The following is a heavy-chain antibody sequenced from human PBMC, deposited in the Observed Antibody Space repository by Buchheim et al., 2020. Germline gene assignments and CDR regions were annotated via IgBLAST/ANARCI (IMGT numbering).Heavy chain of an antibody. J-gene: IGHJ4*02. CDR1: GFTFSSYA. V-gene: IGHV3-30*04. D-gene: IGHD1-7*01. Sequence: QVQLVESGGGVVQPGRSLRLSCAASGFTFSSYAVHWVRQAPGKGLEWVAVISYDGRSENYVDSVKGRFTISRDNSENTLYLQMNSLRVEDTAVYYCAREDGELYFDYWGQGTL. CDR2: ISYDGRSE. CDR3: AREDGELYFDY.